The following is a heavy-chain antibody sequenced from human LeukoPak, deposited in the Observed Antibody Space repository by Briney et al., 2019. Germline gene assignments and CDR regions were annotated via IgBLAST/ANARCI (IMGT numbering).Heavy chain of an antibody. J-gene: IGHJ4*02. V-gene: IGHV3-7*01. Sequence: PGGSLRLSCAASGFTFSDYYMSWIRQAPGKGLEWVANIKQDGSEKYYVDSVKGRFTISRDNAKNSLYLQMNSLRAEDTAVYYCAAYSSGRVVDYWGQGTLVTVSS. CDR2: IKQDGSEK. D-gene: IGHD6-19*01. CDR3: AAYSSGRVVDY. CDR1: GFTFSDYY.